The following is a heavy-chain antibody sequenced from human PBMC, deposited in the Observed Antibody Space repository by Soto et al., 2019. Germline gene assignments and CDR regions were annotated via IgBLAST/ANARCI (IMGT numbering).Heavy chain of an antibody. CDR3: TARIVGATGSLLNLDY. CDR1: GFTFSGSA. D-gene: IGHD1-26*01. CDR2: IRSKANSYAT. Sequence: GGSLRLSCAASGFTFSGSAMHWVRQASGKGLEWVGRIRSKANSYATAYAASVKGRFTISRDDSKNTAYLQMNSLKTEDTAVYYCTARIVGATGSLLNLDYWGQGTLVTVSS. J-gene: IGHJ4*02. V-gene: IGHV3-73*01.